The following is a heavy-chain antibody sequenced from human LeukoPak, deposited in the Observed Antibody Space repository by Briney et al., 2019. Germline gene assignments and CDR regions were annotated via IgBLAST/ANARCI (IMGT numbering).Heavy chain of an antibody. CDR1: GFTLSGYW. V-gene: IGHV3-7*01. J-gene: IGHJ4*02. Sequence: GALGLSCAASGFTLSGYWMSWVRPAPGKGLEWVARLHADGIERYYVDPVKGRFTISRDNAKNSLHLQMYSLRLDDTAVYYCARGGYSFDYLGQGTLVTVSS. CDR3: ARGGYSFDY. D-gene: IGHD5-12*01. CDR2: LHADGIER.